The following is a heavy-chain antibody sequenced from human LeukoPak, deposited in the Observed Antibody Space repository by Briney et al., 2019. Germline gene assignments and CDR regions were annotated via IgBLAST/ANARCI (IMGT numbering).Heavy chain of an antibody. V-gene: IGHV3-30-3*01. J-gene: IGHJ3*02. CDR1: GFTFSSYA. CDR3: ARENPLIVATKYGAFDI. CDR2: ISYDGSNK. D-gene: IGHD5-12*01. Sequence: GALRLSCAASGFTFSSYAMHWVRQAPGKGLEWVAVISYDGSNKYYADSVKGRFTISRDNSKNTLYLQMNSLRAEDTAVYYCARENPLIVATKYGAFDIWGQGTMVTVSS.